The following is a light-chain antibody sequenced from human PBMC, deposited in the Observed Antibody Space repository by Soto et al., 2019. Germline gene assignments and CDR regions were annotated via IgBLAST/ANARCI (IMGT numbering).Light chain of an antibody. J-gene: IGLJ2*01. CDR1: SSNIGSNT. V-gene: IGLV1-44*01. CDR2: SNN. Sequence: QSVLTQPPSASGTPGQRVTISCSGSSSNIGSNTVNWYQQLPGTAPKLLIYSNNQRPSGGPDRFAGSKSGTSASLAISGLQSEAEADYYCAAWDDSLNGRKVFGGGTQLTVL. CDR3: AAWDDSLNGRKV.